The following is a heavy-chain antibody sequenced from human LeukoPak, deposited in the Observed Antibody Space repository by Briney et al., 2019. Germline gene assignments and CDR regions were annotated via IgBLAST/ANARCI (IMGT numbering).Heavy chain of an antibody. D-gene: IGHD3-3*01. J-gene: IGHJ4*02. CDR1: GFPFSTYW. Sequence: GGSLRLSCTASGFPFSTYWLSWVRQAPGKWLEWVANINQDGSGEYYAGSVKGRFTIARDNAKNSLYLQMNSLRAEDTAVYYCARDDDVWSGWGHWGRGTLVTVSS. V-gene: IGHV3-7*01. CDR3: ARDDDVWSGWGH. CDR2: INQDGSGE.